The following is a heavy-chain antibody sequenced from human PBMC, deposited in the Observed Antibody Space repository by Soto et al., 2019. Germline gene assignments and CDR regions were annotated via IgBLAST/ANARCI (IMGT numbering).Heavy chain of an antibody. CDR3: AKEGVQTGSSGYYYFLDY. CDR2: ISDDGSNK. D-gene: IGHD3-22*01. J-gene: IGHJ4*02. Sequence: GGSLRLSCAASGFTFSSYVMHWVRQAPGKGLEWVAVISDDGSNKYYADSVKGRFTISRDNSKNTLYLQMNSLRAEDTAVYYCAKEGVQTGSSGYYYFLDYWGQGTLVTVS. V-gene: IGHV3-30*18. CDR1: GFTFSSYV.